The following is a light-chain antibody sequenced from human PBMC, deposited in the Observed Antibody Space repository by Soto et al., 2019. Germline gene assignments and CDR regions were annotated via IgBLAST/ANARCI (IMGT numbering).Light chain of an antibody. Sequence: QSVLTQPPSVSGAPGQRVTISCTGSSSNIGAGYDVHWYQQLPGTAPKLLIYGNSNRPSGVPDRFSGSKSVTSASLAIPGLQAEDGADYYAQSYDSSLSAHVVFGGGTKLTVL. CDR1: SSNIGAGYD. J-gene: IGLJ2*01. V-gene: IGLV1-40*01. CDR2: GNS. CDR3: QSYDSSLSAHVV.